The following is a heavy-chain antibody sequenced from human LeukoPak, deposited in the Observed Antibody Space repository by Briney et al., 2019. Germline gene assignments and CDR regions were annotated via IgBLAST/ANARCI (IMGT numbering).Heavy chain of an antibody. V-gene: IGHV4-59*08. CDR3: ARLVEMATTRIPMSFDY. Sequence: SETLSLTCTVSGGSISSYYWSWIRQPPGKGLEWIGYIYYSGSTNYNPSLKSRVTISVDTSKNQFSLKLSSVTAADTAVYYCARLVEMATTRIPMSFDYWGQGTLVTVSS. D-gene: IGHD5-24*01. CDR2: IYYSGST. CDR1: GGSISSYY. J-gene: IGHJ4*02.